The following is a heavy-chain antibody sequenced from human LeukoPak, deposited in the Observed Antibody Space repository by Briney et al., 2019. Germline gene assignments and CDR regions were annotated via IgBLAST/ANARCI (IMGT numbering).Heavy chain of an antibody. CDR1: GFTFSSHW. Sequence: PGGSLRLSCAASGFTFSSHWMYWVSQAPGKGLAWVSRINTDGSSTSYADSVKGRFTISRDNAKNTLHLQMNSLRAEDTAVYCCARERIDCSSTSCYGGGSDYWGQGTLVTVSS. V-gene: IGHV3-74*01. CDR3: ARERIDCSSTSCYGGGSDY. CDR2: INTDGSST. D-gene: IGHD2-2*01. J-gene: IGHJ4*02.